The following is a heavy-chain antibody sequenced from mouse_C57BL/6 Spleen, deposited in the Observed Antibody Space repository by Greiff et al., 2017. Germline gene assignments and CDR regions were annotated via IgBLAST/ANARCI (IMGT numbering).Heavy chain of an antibody. Sequence: EVQLQESGPGLVKPSQSLSLTCSVTGYSITSGYYWNWIRQFPGNKLEWMGYISYDGSNNYNPSLKNRISITRDTSKNQFFLKLNSVTTEDTATYYCARALPPMDYWGQGTSVTVSS. CDR2: ISYDGSN. CDR1: GYSITSGYY. CDR3: ARALPPMDY. J-gene: IGHJ4*01. V-gene: IGHV3-6*01.